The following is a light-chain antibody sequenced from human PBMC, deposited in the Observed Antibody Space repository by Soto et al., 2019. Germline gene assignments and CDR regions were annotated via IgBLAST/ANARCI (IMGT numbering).Light chain of an antibody. V-gene: IGKV3-15*01. CDR1: QSVSSD. Sequence: EIVMTQSPATLSVSPGERATLSCRASQSVSSDLAWYHQKPGQPPRLLIYGASTRATGIPARFSGSGSGTEFTLTINSLQSEDFEVYYCQQYNNWPRTFGQGTKVDIK. CDR2: GAS. CDR3: QQYNNWPRT. J-gene: IGKJ1*01.